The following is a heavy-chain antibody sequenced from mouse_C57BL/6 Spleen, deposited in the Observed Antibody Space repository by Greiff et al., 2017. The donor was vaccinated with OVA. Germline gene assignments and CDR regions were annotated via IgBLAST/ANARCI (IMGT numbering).Heavy chain of an antibody. CDR3: ARSSNYEYFDV. Sequence: EVQGVESGPELVKPGASVKIPCKASGYTFTDYNMDWVKQSHGKSLEWIGDINPNNGGTIYNQKFKGKATLTVDKSSSTAYMELRSLTSEDTAVYYCARSSNYEYFDVWGTGTTVTVSS. D-gene: IGHD2-5*01. J-gene: IGHJ1*03. CDR1: GYTFTDYN. V-gene: IGHV1-18*01. CDR2: INPNNGGT.